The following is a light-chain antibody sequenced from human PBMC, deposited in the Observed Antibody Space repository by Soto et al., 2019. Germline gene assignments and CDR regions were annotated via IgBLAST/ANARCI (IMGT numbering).Light chain of an antibody. CDR1: QRVSDY. Sequence: EIVLTQSPATVSLSPGERATLSCRASQRVSDYLAWYQHKPGQAPRLLISDASNRATGIPARFSGSGSETDFTLTISSLEPEESAVYYCQQLSNWPLTFGGGTKVEIK. J-gene: IGKJ4*01. CDR3: QQLSNWPLT. CDR2: DAS. V-gene: IGKV3-11*01.